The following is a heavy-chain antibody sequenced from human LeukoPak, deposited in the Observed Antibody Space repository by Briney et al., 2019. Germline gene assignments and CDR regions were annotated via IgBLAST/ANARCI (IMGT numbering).Heavy chain of an antibody. J-gene: IGHJ6*03. CDR2: ISGSGGST. V-gene: IGHV3-23*01. CDR3: ATGPLQNYYDSSGRSYYYYYMDV. Sequence: GGSLRLSCAASGFTFSSYAMSWVRQAPGKGLEWVSAISGSGGSTYYADTVKGRFTISRDNSKNTLYLQMNSLRAEDTAVYYCATGPLQNYYDSSGRSYYYYYMDVWGKGTTVTVSS. CDR1: GFTFSSYA. D-gene: IGHD3-22*01.